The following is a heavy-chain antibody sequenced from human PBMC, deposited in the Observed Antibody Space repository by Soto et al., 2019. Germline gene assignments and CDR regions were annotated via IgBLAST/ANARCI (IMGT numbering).Heavy chain of an antibody. Sequence: SETLSLTCTVSGGPFPNGGYYWSWIRQEPGKGLEWIGYTHYSGDTSYNPSLRSRVTISTDTPKTQFSLRLRSVTSADTAVYYCARGDSQVSSVFDYWGQGMLVT. CDR3: ARGDSQVSSVFDY. J-gene: IGHJ4*02. D-gene: IGHD3-16*01. CDR2: THYSGDT. V-gene: IGHV4-31*03. CDR1: GGPFPNGGYY.